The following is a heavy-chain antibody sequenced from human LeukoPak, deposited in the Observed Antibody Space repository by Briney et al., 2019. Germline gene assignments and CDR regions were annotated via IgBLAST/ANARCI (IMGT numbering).Heavy chain of an antibody. D-gene: IGHD3-10*01. CDR2: LYSDGST. V-gene: IGHV3-66*01. Sequence: GGSLRLSCAASGFTVSNNYMSWVRQAPGKGLEWVSILYSDGSTYYADSVKGRFTISRDNSKNTLYLQMNSLSAEDTAVYYCARDVRYYYGSGRGYYLDYWGQGTLVTVSS. CDR3: ARDVRYYYGSGRGYYLDY. J-gene: IGHJ4*02. CDR1: GFTVSNNY.